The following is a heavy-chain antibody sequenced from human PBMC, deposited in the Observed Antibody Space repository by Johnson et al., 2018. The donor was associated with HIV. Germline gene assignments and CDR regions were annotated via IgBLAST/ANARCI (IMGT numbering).Heavy chain of an antibody. CDR2: ISYDGTYK. CDR3: ATVGRLTATAQSAFDI. CDR1: GFSFSRYV. Sequence: QVQLVESGGGVVQPGRSLRLSCAASGFSFSRYVMHWVRQAPGKGLEWVALISYDGTYKSYADSVKGRLTISRDNSNNTLYLQMTNLRADDTAVFYCATVGRLTATAQSAFDIWGQGTMVMVSS. D-gene: IGHD1-7*01. J-gene: IGHJ3*02. V-gene: IGHV3-30*04.